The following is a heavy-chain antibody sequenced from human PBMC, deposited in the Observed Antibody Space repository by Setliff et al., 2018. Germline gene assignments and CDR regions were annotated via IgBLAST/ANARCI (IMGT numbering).Heavy chain of an antibody. CDR1: GFTFSSYA. J-gene: IGHJ4*02. CDR2: ISGSGGST. V-gene: IGHV3-23*01. CDR3: AKGIYGSGSYAVGGYFDY. D-gene: IGHD3-10*01. Sequence: GGSLRLSCAASGFTFSSYAMSWVRQAPGKGLEWVSAISGSGGSTYYADSVKGRFTISRDNSKNTLYLQMNSLRPDDTAVYYCAKGIYGSGSYAVGGYFDYWGQGTQVTAPQ.